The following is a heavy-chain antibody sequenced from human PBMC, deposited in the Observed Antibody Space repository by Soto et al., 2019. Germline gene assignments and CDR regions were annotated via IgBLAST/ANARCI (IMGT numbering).Heavy chain of an antibody. CDR3: ARGVGSGSYYNQYNWFDP. CDR1: GYTFTTFA. V-gene: IGHV1-18*01. D-gene: IGHD3-10*01. Sequence: ASVKVSCKASGYTFTTFAISWVRQAPGQGLEWMGWISAYNGNTKYAQKLQDRVTMTTDTSTSTAYMELRSLRSDDTAVYYCARGVGSGSYYNQYNWFDPWGQGTLVTVSS. J-gene: IGHJ5*02. CDR2: ISAYNGNT.